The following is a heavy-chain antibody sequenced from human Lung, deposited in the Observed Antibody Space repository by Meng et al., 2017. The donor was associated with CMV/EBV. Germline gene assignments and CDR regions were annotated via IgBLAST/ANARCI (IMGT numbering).Heavy chain of an antibody. D-gene: IGHD2/OR15-2a*01. CDR2: ISAYDGDR. J-gene: IGHJ5*02. CDR3: ARDLEYCDSSSCYEYCLDP. V-gene: IGHV1-18*01. Sequence: ASVKVSCKASGYTFTNYGVSWVRQAPGQGLEWMGWISAYDGDRNYARKFQGRVTMTTDTSTSTAYMELRSLRSDDTAVYYCARDLEYCDSSSCYEYCLDPWGQGXLVTVSS. CDR1: GYTFTNYG.